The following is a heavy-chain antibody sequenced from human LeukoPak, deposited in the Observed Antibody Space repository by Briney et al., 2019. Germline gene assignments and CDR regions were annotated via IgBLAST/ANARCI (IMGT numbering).Heavy chain of an antibody. V-gene: IGHV4-59*08. CDR2: IYYSGST. J-gene: IGHJ6*02. CDR3: ARVQVYYYGMDV. CDR1: GGSISSYY. Sequence: SETLSLTCTVSGGSISSYYWSWVRQSPGKGLEWIGYIYYSGSTNYNPSLKSRVTISVDRSKNLFSLKLSSVTAADTAVYYCARVQVYYYGMDVWGQGTTVTVSS. D-gene: IGHD4/OR15-4a*01.